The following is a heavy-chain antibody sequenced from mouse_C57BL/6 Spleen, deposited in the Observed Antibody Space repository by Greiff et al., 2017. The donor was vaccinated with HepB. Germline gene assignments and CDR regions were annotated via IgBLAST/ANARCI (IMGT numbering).Heavy chain of an antibody. CDR3: ESEANWGYYAMDY. D-gene: IGHD4-1*01. CDR2: INPNNGGT. J-gene: IGHJ4*01. V-gene: IGHV1-22*01. CDR1: GYTFTDYN. Sequence: EVQLQQSGPELVKPGASVKMSCKASGYTFTDYNMHWVKQSHGKSLEWIGYINPNNGGTSYNQKFKGKATLTVNKSSSTAYMELRSLTSEDSAVYYCESEANWGYYAMDYWGQGTSVTVSS.